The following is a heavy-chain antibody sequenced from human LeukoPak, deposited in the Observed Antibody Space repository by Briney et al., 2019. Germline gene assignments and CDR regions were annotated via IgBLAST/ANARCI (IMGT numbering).Heavy chain of an antibody. J-gene: IGHJ4*02. CDR1: GFTFSSYG. CDR3: AKDPPGPYDFWSGSTMGLFDY. V-gene: IGHV3-30*02. D-gene: IGHD3-3*01. CDR2: IRYDGSNK. Sequence: PGGSLRLSCAASGFTFSSYGMHWVRQAPGKGLEWVAFIRYDGSNKYYADSVKGRFTISRDNSKNTLYLQMNSLRAEDTAVYYCAKDPPGPYDFWSGSTMGLFDYWGQGTLVTVSS.